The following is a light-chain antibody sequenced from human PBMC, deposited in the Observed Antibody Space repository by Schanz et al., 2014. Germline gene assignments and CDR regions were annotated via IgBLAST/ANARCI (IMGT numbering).Light chain of an antibody. J-gene: IGKJ3*01. Sequence: EIVLTQSPGALSLSPGDRATLSCRASQSVSSRYLTWYQQKPGQTPRLLIYGASNRATGIPPRFSGSMSGTEFTLTIDSLQSEDFAVYYCQQYNNWPPEFGPGTKVDIK. CDR2: GAS. CDR1: QSVSSRY. V-gene: IGKV3-15*01. CDR3: QQYNNWPPE.